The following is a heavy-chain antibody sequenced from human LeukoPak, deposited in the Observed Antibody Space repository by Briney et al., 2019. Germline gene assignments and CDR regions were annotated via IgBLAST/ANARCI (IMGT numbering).Heavy chain of an antibody. Sequence: GGSLRLSCAASGFTFSSYSMNWVRQAPGKGLEWVSSISSSSSYIYYADSVKGRFTISRDNAKNSLYLQMNSLRAEDTAVYYCARDLGYCSSTSCYDYYYMDVWGKGTTVTVSS. D-gene: IGHD2-2*01. CDR1: GFTFSSYS. V-gene: IGHV3-21*01. J-gene: IGHJ6*03. CDR2: ISSSSSYI. CDR3: ARDLGYCSSTSCYDYYYMDV.